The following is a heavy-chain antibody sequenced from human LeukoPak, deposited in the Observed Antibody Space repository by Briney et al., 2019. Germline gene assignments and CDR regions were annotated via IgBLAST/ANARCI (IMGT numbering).Heavy chain of an antibody. Sequence: SETLSLTCAVYGGSFSGYYWSWIRQPPGKGLEWIGYIYYSGSTNYNPSLKSRVTISVDTSKNQFSLKLSSVTAADTAVYYCAREYYYGSGSYLYWGQGTLVTVSS. CDR2: IYYSGST. CDR3: AREYYYGSGSYLY. V-gene: IGHV4-59*01. D-gene: IGHD3-10*01. CDR1: GGSFSGYY. J-gene: IGHJ4*02.